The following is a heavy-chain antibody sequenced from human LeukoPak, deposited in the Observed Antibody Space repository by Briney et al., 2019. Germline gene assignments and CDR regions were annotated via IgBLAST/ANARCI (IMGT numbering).Heavy chain of an antibody. CDR2: ISTYNGNT. V-gene: IGHV1-18*01. Sequence: ASVKVSCKASGYTFTTYGISWVRQAPGQGLEWMGWISTYNGNTNYAQKLQGRVTMTTDTSTSTAYMELRSLRSDDTAVYYCARDVLLWFGEPLHFDYWGQGTLVTVSS. CDR1: GYTFTTYG. CDR3: ARDVLLWFGEPLHFDY. J-gene: IGHJ4*02. D-gene: IGHD3-10*01.